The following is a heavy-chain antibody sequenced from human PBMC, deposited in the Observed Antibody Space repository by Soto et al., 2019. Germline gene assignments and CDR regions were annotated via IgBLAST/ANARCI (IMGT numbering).Heavy chain of an antibody. CDR1: GFTFNIYA. CDR2: ISGSGGST. D-gene: IGHD3-3*01. CDR3: AKAGRITIFGVVIRAFNDY. V-gene: IGHV3-23*01. Sequence: GGSLRLSCAASGFTFNIYAMSWVRQAPGKGLEWVSAISGSGGSTYYADSVKGRFTISRDNSKNTLYLQMNSLRAEDTAVYYSAKAGRITIFGVVIRAFNDYWGQGTLVPVSP. J-gene: IGHJ4*02.